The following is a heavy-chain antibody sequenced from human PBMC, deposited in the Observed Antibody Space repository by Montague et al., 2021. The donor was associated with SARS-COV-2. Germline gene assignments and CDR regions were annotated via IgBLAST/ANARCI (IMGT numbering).Heavy chain of an antibody. CDR1: GFTFSSYA. J-gene: IGHJ4*02. V-gene: IGHV3-23*01. D-gene: IGHD2-2*01. Sequence: SLRLSCAASGFTFSSYAMSWVRQAPGKGLEWVSAISGSGGSTYYADSVKGRFTISRDNSKSTLYLQMNSLGAEDMAVYYCAKGIVVVPAAVTFDYWGQGTLVTVSS. CDR3: AKGIVVVPAAVTFDY. CDR2: ISGSGGST.